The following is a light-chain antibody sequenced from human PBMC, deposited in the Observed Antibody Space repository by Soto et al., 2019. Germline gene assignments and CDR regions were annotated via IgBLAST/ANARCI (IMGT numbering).Light chain of an antibody. CDR2: EDT. CDR1: SSDVGNYNL. Sequence: QSALTQPASVSGSAGQSITISCTGTSSDVGNYNLVSWYLHHPGKAPKLLIYEDTKRPSGVSNRFSGSRSGNTASLTVSGLQAEDETEYYCCSYAGSSTYVFGTGTKLTVL. V-gene: IGLV2-23*01. J-gene: IGLJ1*01. CDR3: CSYAGSSTYV.